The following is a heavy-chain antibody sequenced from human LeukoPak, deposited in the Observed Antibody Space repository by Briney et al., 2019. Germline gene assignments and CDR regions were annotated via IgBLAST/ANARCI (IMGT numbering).Heavy chain of an antibody. CDR1: GGSISSCGYY. D-gene: IGHD3-9*01. V-gene: IGHV4-31*03. CDR2: IYYSGST. J-gene: IGHJ6*03. CDR3: ARDGGGDIKSSDDHYYYYMDV. Sequence: PSETLSLTCTVSGGSISSCGYYWSWIPQHPGKGLESIGYIYYSGSTYYNSSLKSRVTISEDTSNNQFSLKLSSVTAADTAVYYCARDGGGDIKSSDDHYYYYMDVWGKGTTVTVSS.